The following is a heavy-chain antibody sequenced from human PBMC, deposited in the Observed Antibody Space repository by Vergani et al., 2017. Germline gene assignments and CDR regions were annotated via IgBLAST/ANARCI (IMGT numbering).Heavy chain of an antibody. D-gene: IGHD1-26*01. V-gene: IGHV4-38-2*02. CDR2: IYHSGST. J-gene: IGHJ3*02. CDR3: AREGAPWELLLNDFDI. Sequence: QVQLQESGPGLVKPSETLSLTCAVSGYSISSGYYWGWIRQPPGKGLEWIGSIYHSGSTYYNPSLKSRVTISVDTSKNQFSLKLSSVTAADTAVYYCAREGAPWELLLNDFDIWGQGKMVTVSS. CDR1: GYSISSGYY.